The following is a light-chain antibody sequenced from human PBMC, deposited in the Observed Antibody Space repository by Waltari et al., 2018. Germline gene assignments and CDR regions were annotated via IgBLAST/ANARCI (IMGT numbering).Light chain of an antibody. CDR3: SSYAGSGTVV. V-gene: IGLV2-8*01. CDR1: SSDIGRSHF. J-gene: IGLJ2*01. Sequence: QSALTQPPSASGSPGQSVAIPCTGTSSDIGRSHFVSWYHQDPGKAPKLIVYDVTKRPSGVPDRFSGSKSGNTASLIVSGLQAGDEADYYCSSYAGSGTVVFGGGTKLTVL. CDR2: DVT.